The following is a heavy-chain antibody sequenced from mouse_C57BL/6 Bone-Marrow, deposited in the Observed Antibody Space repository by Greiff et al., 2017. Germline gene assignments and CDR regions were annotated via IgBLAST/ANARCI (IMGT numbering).Heavy chain of an antibody. J-gene: IGHJ2*01. CDR3: ARHGYGSSYPFDY. D-gene: IGHD1-1*01. CDR2: LSGGGGNT. CDR1: GFTFSSYT. Sequence: EVQLVESGGGLVKPGGSLKLSCAASGFTFSSYTMSWVRQTPAKRLEWVATLSGGGGNTYYPDSVKGRFTISRDNAKNTLYLQMSSLRSEDTALYYCARHGYGSSYPFDYWGQGTTLTVSS. V-gene: IGHV5-9*01.